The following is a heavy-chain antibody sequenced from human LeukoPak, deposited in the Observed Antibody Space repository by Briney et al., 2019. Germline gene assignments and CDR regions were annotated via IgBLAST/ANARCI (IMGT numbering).Heavy chain of an antibody. CDR1: GGTFSSYD. CDR2: IIPIFGTA. D-gene: IGHD2-2*02. J-gene: IGHJ3*02. V-gene: IGHV1-69*13. CDR3: GSRGYCSSSSCHKGAFDI. Sequence: ASVKVSCKASGGTFSSYDITWVRQAPGQGLEWMGGIIPIFGTANYAQKLQGRVTITADESTSTAYMELSSLRSEDTAIYYCGSRGYCSSSSCHKGAFDIWGQGTMVTVSS.